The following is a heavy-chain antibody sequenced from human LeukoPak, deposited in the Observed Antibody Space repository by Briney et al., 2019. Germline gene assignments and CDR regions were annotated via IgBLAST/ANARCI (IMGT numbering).Heavy chain of an antibody. D-gene: IGHD1-26*01. V-gene: IGHV3-15*01. CDR2: IKSKTDGGTT. Sequence: GGSLRLSCAASGFTSSNAWMSWVRQAPGKGLEWVGRIKSKTDGGTTDYAAPVKGRFTISRDDSKNTLYLQMNSLKTEDTAVYYCTTGYPYYYYMDVWGKGTTVTVSS. J-gene: IGHJ6*03. CDR3: TTGYPYYYYMDV. CDR1: GFTSSNAW.